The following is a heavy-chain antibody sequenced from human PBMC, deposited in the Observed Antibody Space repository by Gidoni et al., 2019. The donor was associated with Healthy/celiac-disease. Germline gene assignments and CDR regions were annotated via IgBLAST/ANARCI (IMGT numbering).Heavy chain of an antibody. V-gene: IGHV3-23*01. D-gene: IGHD2-15*01. CDR2: IRGSGGIT. CDR3: AKDLVRGLNIVVVVAATPFDY. J-gene: IGHJ4*02. CDR1: GITVSSHA. Sequence: EVQLLESGGGLVQPGGSLRLSCAASGITVSSHAIRWVRQAPGKGLELVSAIRGSGGITYYADSVKGRFTISRDNSKNTLYLQMNSLRAEDTAVYYCAKDLVRGLNIVVVVAATPFDYWGQGTLVTVSS.